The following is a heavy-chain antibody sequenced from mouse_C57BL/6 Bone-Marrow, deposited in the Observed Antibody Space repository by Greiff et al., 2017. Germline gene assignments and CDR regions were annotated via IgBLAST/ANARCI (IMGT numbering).Heavy chain of an antibody. Sequence: EVKVVESGGDLVKPGGSLKLSCAASGFTFSSYGMSWVRQTPDKRLEWVATISSGGSYTYYPDSVKGRFTISRDNAKNTLYLQMSSLKSEDTAMYYCARRGYLLDYWGQGTTLTVSS. V-gene: IGHV5-6*02. D-gene: IGHD5-1*01. CDR2: ISSGGSYT. CDR3: ARRGYLLDY. CDR1: GFTFSSYG. J-gene: IGHJ2*01.